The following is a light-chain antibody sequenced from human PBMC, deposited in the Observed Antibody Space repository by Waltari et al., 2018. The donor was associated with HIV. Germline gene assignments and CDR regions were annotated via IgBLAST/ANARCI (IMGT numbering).Light chain of an antibody. Sequence: DVVLTQSPLSLPVAPGETASISCRSTQNLLHSNGYINVNLDLQKKGQSPQLLLFLGFNLASGGPDKFRGRGSGTNFTLEISRVEAEDVGVYYCMQPLQSPRLTFGGGTKVEIK. V-gene: IGKV2-28*01. CDR3: MQPLQSPRLT. CDR2: LGF. CDR1: QNLLHSNGYIN. J-gene: IGKJ4*01.